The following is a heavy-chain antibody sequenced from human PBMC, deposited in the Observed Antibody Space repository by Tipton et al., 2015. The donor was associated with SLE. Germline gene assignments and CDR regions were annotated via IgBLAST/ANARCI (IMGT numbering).Heavy chain of an antibody. Sequence: SLRLSCAASGFTFSAYDMHWVRQAPDKGLEWVAFIRFDGSSYYYADSVKGRFTISRDNFKNTVSLQMSSLRPEDTAMYYCVRESPDYWGQGTLVTVS. V-gene: IGHV3-30*02. J-gene: IGHJ4*02. CDR2: IRFDGSSY. CDR3: VRESPDY. CDR1: GFTFSAYD.